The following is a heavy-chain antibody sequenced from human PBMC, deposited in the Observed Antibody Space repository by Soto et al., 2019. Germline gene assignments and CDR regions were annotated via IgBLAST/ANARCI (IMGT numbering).Heavy chain of an antibody. CDR2: IYYSGST. J-gene: IGHJ4*02. D-gene: IGHD3-22*01. CDR3: AREVYYDSSGYLPDY. Sequence: SETLSLTCTVSGGSVSSGSYYWSWIRQPPGKGLEWIGYIYYSGSTNYNPSLKSRVTISVDTSKNQFSLKLSSVTAADTAVYYCAREVYYDSSGYLPDYWGQGTLVTVSS. V-gene: IGHV4-61*01. CDR1: GGSVSSGSYY.